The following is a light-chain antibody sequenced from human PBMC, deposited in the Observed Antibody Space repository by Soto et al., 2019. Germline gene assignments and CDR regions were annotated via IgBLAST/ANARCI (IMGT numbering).Light chain of an antibody. J-gene: IGKJ4*01. CDR2: DAS. Sequence: DIQMTHSPSTLSASVGDRVTITFRASQSISSWLAWYQQKPGKAPKLLIYDASSLESGVPSRFSGSGSGTEFTLTISSLQPEDVATYYCQKYNSAPPLTFGGGTKVDI. CDR3: QKYNSAPPLT. CDR1: QSISSW. V-gene: IGKV1-5*01.